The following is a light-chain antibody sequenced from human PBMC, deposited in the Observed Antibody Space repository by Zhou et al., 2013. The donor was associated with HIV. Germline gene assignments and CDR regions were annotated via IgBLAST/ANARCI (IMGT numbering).Light chain of an antibody. CDR3: LHYLSYSDFT. V-gene: IGKV1-16*01. CDR1: QGISIY. Sequence: DIQMTQSPSSLSASVGDRVTITCRASQGISIYLAWYQQKPGKVPKFLIYAASSLQSGVPSRFSASGFGTEFTLTINSLQPDDFATYYCLHYLSYSDFTFGPGTKVDIK. CDR2: AAS. J-gene: IGKJ3*01.